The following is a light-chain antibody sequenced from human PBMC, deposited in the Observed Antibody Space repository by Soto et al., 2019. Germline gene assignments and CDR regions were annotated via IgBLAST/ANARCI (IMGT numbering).Light chain of an antibody. J-gene: IGLJ3*02. Sequence: QSVLTQPPSVSGAPGQRVTISCTGRSSNIGAGYDVHWYQHLPGTAPKLLIYGNTNRPSGVPDRFSGSRSGTSGSLAITGLQAEDEADYYCQSYDSSLSGWVFGGGTKVTVL. CDR2: GNT. CDR1: SSNIGAGYD. CDR3: QSYDSSLSGWV. V-gene: IGLV1-40*01.